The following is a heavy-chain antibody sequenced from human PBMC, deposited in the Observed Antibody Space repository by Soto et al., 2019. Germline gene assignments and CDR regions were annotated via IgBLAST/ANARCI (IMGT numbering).Heavy chain of an antibody. D-gene: IGHD5-18*01. CDR1: GYTFTSYG. CDR3: ARGIQLWFRVYYGMDV. CDR2: ISAYNSNT. Sequence: ASVKVSCKASGYTFTSYGISWVRQAPGQGLEWMGWISAYNSNTNYAQKLQGRVTMTTDTSTSTAYMELRSLRSDDTAVYYCARGIQLWFRVYYGMDVWGQGTTVTVSS. J-gene: IGHJ6*02. V-gene: IGHV1-18*01.